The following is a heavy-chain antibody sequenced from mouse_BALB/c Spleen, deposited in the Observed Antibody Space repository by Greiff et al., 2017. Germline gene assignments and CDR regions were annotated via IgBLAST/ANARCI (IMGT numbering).Heavy chain of an antibody. J-gene: IGHJ1*01. CDR1: GYTFTDYN. Sequence: VQLQQSGPELVKPWASVKISCKASGYTFTDYNMNWVKQSHGKSLEWIGYIYPYNGGTGYNQKFKSKATLTVDNSSSTAYMELRSLTSEDSAVYYCARSYYRYDLYWYFDVWGAGTTVTVSS. D-gene: IGHD2-14*01. CDR2: IYPYNGGT. CDR3: ARSYYRYDLYWYFDV. V-gene: IGHV1S29*02.